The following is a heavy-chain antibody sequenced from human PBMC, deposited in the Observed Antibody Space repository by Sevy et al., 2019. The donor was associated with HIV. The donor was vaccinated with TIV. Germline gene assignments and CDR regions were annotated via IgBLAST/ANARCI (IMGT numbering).Heavy chain of an antibody. Sequence: GGSLRLSCAASGFTFINYGMYWVRQAPGKGLEWVANIKQDGSVKYYVDSVKGRFTISRDNARNLLYLQMNSLRAEDTALYYCVRAIAADGSFWGQGTLVTVSS. D-gene: IGHD6-13*01. CDR2: IKQDGSVK. J-gene: IGHJ4*02. CDR3: VRAIAADGSF. V-gene: IGHV3-7*01. CDR1: GFTFINYG.